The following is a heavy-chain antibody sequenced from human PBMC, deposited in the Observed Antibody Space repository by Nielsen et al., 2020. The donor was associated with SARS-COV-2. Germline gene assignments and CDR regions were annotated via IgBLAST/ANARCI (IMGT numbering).Heavy chain of an antibody. CDR2: IGWNGFTI. Sequence: SLKISCATSGFTFDDHAMHWVRQAPGKGLEWVSSIGWNGFTIGYADSVKGRFTISRDNAKNLLYLQMGSLRADDTAVYFCKSEGNWGQGTLVTVSS. CDR1: GFTFDDHA. V-gene: IGHV3-9*01. J-gene: IGHJ4*02. CDR3: KSEGN.